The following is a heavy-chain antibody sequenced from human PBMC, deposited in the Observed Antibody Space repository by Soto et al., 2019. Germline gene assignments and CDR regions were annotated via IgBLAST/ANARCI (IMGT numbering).Heavy chain of an antibody. V-gene: IGHV4-31*03. CDR3: AGYYSGWFDP. D-gene: IGHD2-15*01. J-gene: IGHJ5*02. CDR1: GGSLTSGSYN. Sequence: QVQLQESGPGLVKPSQTLSLTCTVSGGSLTSGSYNWTWIRQHPGKGLEWIGYIYNGGSTYYNPSLKSRVTISVDTSKNQCSLKLSSVTAADTAVYYCAGYYSGWFDPWGQGTLVTVSS. CDR2: IYNGGST.